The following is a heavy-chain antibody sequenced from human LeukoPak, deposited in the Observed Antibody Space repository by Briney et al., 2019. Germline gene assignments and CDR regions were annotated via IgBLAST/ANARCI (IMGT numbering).Heavy chain of an antibody. Sequence: ASVKVSCKASGYTFTSYDINWVRQATGQGLEWMGWMNPNSGNTGYAQKFQGRVTMTRNTSISTAYMELSSLRSEDTAVYCCARGLLDYYDSSGYYPLSLDAFDIWGQGTMVTVSS. J-gene: IGHJ3*02. CDR3: ARGLLDYYDSSGYYPLSLDAFDI. V-gene: IGHV1-8*01. CDR2: MNPNSGNT. CDR1: GYTFTSYD. D-gene: IGHD3-22*01.